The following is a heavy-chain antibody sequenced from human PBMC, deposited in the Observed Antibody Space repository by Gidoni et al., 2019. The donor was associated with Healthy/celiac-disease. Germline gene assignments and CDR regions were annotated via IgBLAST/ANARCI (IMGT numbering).Heavy chain of an antibody. CDR1: GGTFSSYA. J-gene: IGHJ6*02. D-gene: IGHD5-18*01. V-gene: IGHV1-69*17. Sequence: QVQLVQSGAEVKKPGSSVKVSCKASGGTFSSYAISWVRQAPGQGLEWMGGIIPIFGIANYAQKFQGRVTITADKSTSTAYMELSSLRSEDTAVYYCASAAKSGYSYGSNGMDVWGQGTTVTVSS. CDR2: IIPIFGIA. CDR3: ASAAKSGYSYGSNGMDV.